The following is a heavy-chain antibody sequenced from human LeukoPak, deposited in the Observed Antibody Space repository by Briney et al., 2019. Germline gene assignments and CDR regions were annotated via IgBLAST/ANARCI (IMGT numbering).Heavy chain of an antibody. CDR3: ARAWRKYYFDY. Sequence: GGSLRLSCAASGFTVSSNYMSWVRQAPGKGLEWVSVIYSGGSTYYADSVKGRFTISRDNSKNTLYLQMNSLRAEDTAVYYCARAWRKYYFDYWGQGTLVTVSS. CDR1: GFTVSSNY. CDR2: IYSGGST. J-gene: IGHJ4*02. D-gene: IGHD3-3*01. V-gene: IGHV3-66*01.